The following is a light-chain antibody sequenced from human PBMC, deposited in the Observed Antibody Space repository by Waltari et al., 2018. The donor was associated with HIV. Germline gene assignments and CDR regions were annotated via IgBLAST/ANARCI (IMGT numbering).Light chain of an antibody. J-gene: IGLJ2*01. V-gene: IGLV2-14*03. Sequence: SAVTPPASVSGLPGQSITISCSGDDSDFGIYNFLSWYQQFPGEPPKLILYDVDSRASGISHRFSGSKSANTASLTISALRAEDEGHYYCASFLGDNTIVFGGGTKVTVL. CDR3: ASFLGDNTIV. CDR1: DSDFGIYNF. CDR2: DVD.